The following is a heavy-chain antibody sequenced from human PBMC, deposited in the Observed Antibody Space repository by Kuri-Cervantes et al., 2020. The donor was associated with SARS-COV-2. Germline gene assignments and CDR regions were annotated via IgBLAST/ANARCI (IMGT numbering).Heavy chain of an antibody. CDR1: GFTFSSYS. J-gene: IGHJ4*02. CDR2: ISSSSSYI. CDR3: ARGQLWFDY. Sequence: GGSLRLSCAASGFTFSSYSMNWVRRAPGKGLEWVSSISSSSSYIYYADSVKGRFTISGDNAKNSPYLQMNSLRAEDTAVYYCARGQLWFDYWGQRTLVTVSS. V-gene: IGHV3-21*01. D-gene: IGHD5-18*01.